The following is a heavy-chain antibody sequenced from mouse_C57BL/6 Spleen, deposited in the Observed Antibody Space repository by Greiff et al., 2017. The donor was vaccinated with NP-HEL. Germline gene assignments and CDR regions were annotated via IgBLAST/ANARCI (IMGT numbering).Heavy chain of an antibody. CDR3: ARWGVVDSPWYFDV. CDR2: IYPGSGST. CDR1: GYTFTSYW. Sequence: QVQLKQPGAELVKPGASVKMSCKASGYTFTSYWITWVKQRPGQGLEWIGDIYPGSGSTNYNEKFKSKATLTVDTSSSTAYMQLSSLTSEDSAVYYCARWGVVDSPWYFDVWGTGTTVTVSS. V-gene: IGHV1-55*01. D-gene: IGHD1-1*01. J-gene: IGHJ1*03.